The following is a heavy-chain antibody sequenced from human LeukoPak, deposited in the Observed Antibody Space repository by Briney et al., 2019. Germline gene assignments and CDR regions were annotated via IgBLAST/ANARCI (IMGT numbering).Heavy chain of an antibody. Sequence: SQTLSLTCAISGESVSRNDAAWSWIRQSPSRGLEWLGRTYYRSQWYSEYAVSVKSRISINADTSKNQISLQLNSVTPEDTAVYYCARDRYERTRLSYYYYGMDVWGQGTTVTVSS. CDR3: ARDRYERTRLSYYYYGMDV. CDR2: TYYRSQWYS. CDR1: GESVSRNDAA. D-gene: IGHD3-3*01. J-gene: IGHJ6*02. V-gene: IGHV6-1*01.